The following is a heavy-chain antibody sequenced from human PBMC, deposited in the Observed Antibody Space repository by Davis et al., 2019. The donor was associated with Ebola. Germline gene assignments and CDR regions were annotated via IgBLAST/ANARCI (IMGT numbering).Heavy chain of an antibody. CDR1: GYSFTSYW. D-gene: IGHD4-17*01. J-gene: IGHJ4*02. CDR2: IYPGDSDT. V-gene: IGHV5-51*01. CDR3: ASIPDYGDYTTPDY. Sequence: PGGSLRLSCKGSGYSFTSYWIGWVRQMPGKGLEWMGIIYPGDSDTRYSPSFQGQVTISADKSISTAYLQWSSLKASDTAMYYCASIPDYGDYTTPDYWGQGTLVTVSS.